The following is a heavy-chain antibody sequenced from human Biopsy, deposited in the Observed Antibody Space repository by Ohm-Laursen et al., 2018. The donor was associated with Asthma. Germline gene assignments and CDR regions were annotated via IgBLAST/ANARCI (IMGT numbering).Heavy chain of an antibody. V-gene: IGHV3-23*01. J-gene: IGHJ4*02. CDR3: AKDRDYDILTGPPGFDY. D-gene: IGHD3-9*01. CDR1: GFTFSSYA. CDR2: ISGSGGST. Sequence: SLRLSCAASGFTFSSYAMSWVRQAPGEGLEWASAISGSGGSTYYADSVKGRFTISRDNSKNTLYLQMNSLRAEDTAVYYCAKDRDYDILTGPPGFDYWGQGTLVTVSS.